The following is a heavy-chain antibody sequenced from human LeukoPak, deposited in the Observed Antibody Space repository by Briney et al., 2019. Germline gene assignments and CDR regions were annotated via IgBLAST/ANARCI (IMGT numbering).Heavy chain of an antibody. D-gene: IGHD3-10*01. CDR3: ARDMHYYGSGSYYQDY. V-gene: IGHV3-7*01. Sequence: GGSLRLSCAASGFTFSSYFMSWVRQAPGKGLEWVANIKKDGSEKYYVDSVKGRFTISRDNAKKSLYLQMNSLRAEDTAVYYCARDMHYYGSGSYYQDYWGQGTLVTVSS. CDR1: GFTFSSYF. J-gene: IGHJ4*02. CDR2: IKKDGSEK.